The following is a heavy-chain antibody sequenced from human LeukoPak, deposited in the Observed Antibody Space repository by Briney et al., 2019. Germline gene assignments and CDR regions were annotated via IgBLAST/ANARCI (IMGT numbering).Heavy chain of an antibody. CDR1: GFTFSRYS. J-gene: IGHJ5*02. V-gene: IGHV3-21*04. CDR2: ISISSNYK. CDR3: ARLIYYGDSLNWFDP. Sequence: GGSLRLSCAASGFTFSRYSMNWVRQAPGKGLEWVSSISISSNYKYYPDSLKGRFTISRDNAKNSLYLQMNSLRAEDTAVYYCARLIYYGDSLNWFDPWGQGTLVTVSS. D-gene: IGHD4-17*01.